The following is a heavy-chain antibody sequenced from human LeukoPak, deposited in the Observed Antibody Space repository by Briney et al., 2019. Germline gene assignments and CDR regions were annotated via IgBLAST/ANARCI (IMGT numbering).Heavy chain of an antibody. CDR3: ARVWRSAGYFDL. Sequence: TSETLSLTCTVSGGSISSSSYYWGWIRQPPGKGLEWIGSIYYSGSTYYNPSLKSRVTISVDTSKNQFSLKLSSVTAADTAVYYCARVWRSAGYFDLWGRGTLVTVSS. D-gene: IGHD2-15*01. CDR1: GGSISSSSYY. V-gene: IGHV4-39*07. CDR2: IYYSGST. J-gene: IGHJ2*01.